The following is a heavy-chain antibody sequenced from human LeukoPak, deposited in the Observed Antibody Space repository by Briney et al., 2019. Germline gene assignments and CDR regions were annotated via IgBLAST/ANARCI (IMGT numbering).Heavy chain of an antibody. CDR3: ASGRCSSTSCQRDNDY. V-gene: IGHV3-48*04. CDR1: GFTFSSYS. J-gene: IGHJ4*02. D-gene: IGHD2-2*01. Sequence: GGSLRLSCAASGFTFSSYSMNWVRQAPRKGLEWVSYISSSSSTIYYADSVKGRFTISRDNTKNSLYLQMNSLRAEDTAVYYCASGRCSSTSCQRDNDYWGQGTLVTVSS. CDR2: ISSSSSTI.